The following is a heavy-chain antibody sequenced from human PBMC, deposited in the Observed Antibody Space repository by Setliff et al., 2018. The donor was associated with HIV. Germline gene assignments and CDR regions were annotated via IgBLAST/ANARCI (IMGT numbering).Heavy chain of an antibody. Sequence: GGSLRLSCVTSGFTFGDYPMSWFRQSPGKGLEWVSAISPTGTGTYYADSVRGRFTISRDNSKNTLYLQLNTLRPEDTAVYYCASARIPTGGTSTSFDYWGQGTQVTVSS. J-gene: IGHJ4*02. CDR2: ISPTGTGT. V-gene: IGHV3-23*01. D-gene: IGHD1-1*01. CDR3: ASARIPTGGTSTSFDY. CDR1: GFTFGDYP.